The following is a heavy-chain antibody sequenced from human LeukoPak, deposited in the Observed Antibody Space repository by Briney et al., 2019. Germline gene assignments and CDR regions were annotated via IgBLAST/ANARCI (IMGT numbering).Heavy chain of an antibody. J-gene: IGHJ6*02. D-gene: IGHD3-16*01. CDR2: IYSGGST. CDR1: GFTVSSNY. CDR3: ARDLGRYDYGMDV. Sequence: GGSLRLSRAASGFTVSSNYMSWVRQAPGKGLEWVSVIYSGGSTYYADSVKGRFTISRDNSKNTLYLQMNSLRAEDTAVYYCARDLGRYDYGMDVWGQGTTVTVSS. V-gene: IGHV3-66*01.